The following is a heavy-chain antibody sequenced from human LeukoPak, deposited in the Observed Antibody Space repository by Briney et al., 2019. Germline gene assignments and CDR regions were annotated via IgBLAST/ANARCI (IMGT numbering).Heavy chain of an antibody. CDR3: ARLAAVATNWFDP. CDR2: IIPIFDTS. D-gene: IGHD5-12*01. V-gene: IGHV1-69*13. Sequence: ASVKVSCKASGGTFSSYAITWVRQAPGQGLEWMGGIIPIFDTSNYAQKFQGRVTFTSDDSTSTAYMELNSRRAEDTAVYYCARLAAVATNWFDPWGQGTLVTVSS. CDR1: GGTFSSYA. J-gene: IGHJ5*02.